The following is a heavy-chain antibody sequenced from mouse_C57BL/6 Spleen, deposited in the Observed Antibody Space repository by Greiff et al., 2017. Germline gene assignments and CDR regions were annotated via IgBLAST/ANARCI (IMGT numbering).Heavy chain of an antibody. V-gene: IGHV1-82*01. CDR2: IYPGDGDT. D-gene: IGHD1-1*01. J-gene: IGHJ4*01. Sequence: QVQLQQSGPELVKPGASVKISCKASGYAFSSSWMNWVKQRPGKGLEWIGRIYPGDGDTNYKGKFKGKATLTADKSSRTAYMQISSLTSEDSAVYFCSSRGITTVVATREDAMDYWGQGTSVTVSS. CDR3: SSRGITTVVATREDAMDY. CDR1: GYAFSSSW.